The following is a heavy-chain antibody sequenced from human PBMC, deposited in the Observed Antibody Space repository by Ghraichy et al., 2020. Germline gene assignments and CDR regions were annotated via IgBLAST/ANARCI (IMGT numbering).Heavy chain of an antibody. CDR2: INHSGSK. D-gene: IGHD3-16*01. V-gene: IGHV4-34*01. Sequence: SETLSLTCGVFGGSSSTYFWSWIRQDPGQGLEWIGEINHSGSKTYTPSLKSRVSMSLDTSKNHFSLNLTSVTAADTAVYYCAGGHYFDYYMDVWGKGTTVTVSS. CDR1: GGSSSTYF. J-gene: IGHJ6*03. CDR3: AGGHYFDYYMDV.